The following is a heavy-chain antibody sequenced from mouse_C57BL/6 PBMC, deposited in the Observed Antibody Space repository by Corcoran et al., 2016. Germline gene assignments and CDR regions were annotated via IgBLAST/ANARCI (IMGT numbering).Heavy chain of an antibody. V-gene: IGHV9-3*01. D-gene: IGHD1-1*01. CDR3: ARSHYYGSSYDYFDY. CDR2: INTYSGVP. CDR1: GYTFTTYG. Sequence: QNQLVQSGPELKKPGETVKISCKASGYTFTTYGMSWVKQAPGKGLKWMGWINTYSGVPTYADDFKGRFAFSLETSASTAYLQINNLKNEDTATYFCARSHYYGSSYDYFDYWGQGTTLTVSS. J-gene: IGHJ2*01.